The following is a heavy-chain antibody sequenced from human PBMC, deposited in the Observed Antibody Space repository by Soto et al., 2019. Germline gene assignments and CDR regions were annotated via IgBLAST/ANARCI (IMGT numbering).Heavy chain of an antibody. D-gene: IGHD5-18*01. CDR1: GGTFSSYA. J-gene: IGHJ4*02. V-gene: IGHV1-69*12. Sequence: QVQLVQSGAEVKKPGSSVKVSCKASGGTFSSYAISWVRQAPGQGLEWMGGIIPIFGTANYAQKFQGRVXIXAXXSTSTAYMELSSLRSEDTAVYYCASGGHSYGTLDYWGQGTLVTVSS. CDR2: IIPIFGTA. CDR3: ASGGHSYGTLDY.